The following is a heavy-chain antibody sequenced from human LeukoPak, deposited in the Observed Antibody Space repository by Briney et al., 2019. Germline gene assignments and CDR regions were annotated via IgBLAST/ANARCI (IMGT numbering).Heavy chain of an antibody. CDR1: GGSISGSSYC. V-gene: IGHV4-39*01. CDR3: ARHYGP. J-gene: IGHJ4*02. D-gene: IGHD3-10*01. CDR2: IYYSGST. Sequence: PSETLSLTCTASGGSISGSSYCWGWIRQPPGMGLEWIGSIYYSGSTYYNPSLKSRVTISVDTSKNQFSLKLNSVTATDTAVYYSARHYGPWGQGTLVTVSS.